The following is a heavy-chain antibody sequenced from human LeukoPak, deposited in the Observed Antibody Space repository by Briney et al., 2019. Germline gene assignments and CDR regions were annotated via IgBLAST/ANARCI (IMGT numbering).Heavy chain of an antibody. J-gene: IGHJ3*02. CDR1: GGTFSSYA. CDR2: IIPIFGTA. Sequence: SVKVSCKASGGTFSSYAISWVRQAPGQGLEWMGGIIPIFGTANYAQKFQGRVTITTDESTSTAYMELSSLRSEDTAVYYCARDNYDFWSGYYSSVHQTAFDIWGQGTMVTVSS. V-gene: IGHV1-69*05. CDR3: ARDNYDFWSGYYSSVHQTAFDI. D-gene: IGHD3-3*01.